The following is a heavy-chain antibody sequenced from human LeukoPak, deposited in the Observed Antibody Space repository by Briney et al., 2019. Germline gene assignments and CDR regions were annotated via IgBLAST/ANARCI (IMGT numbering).Heavy chain of an antibody. CDR3: ARHRLNYYDSSHDAFDI. D-gene: IGHD3-22*01. CDR2: IYPADSDT. Sequence: GESLKISCEASGYSSRNYWIAWVRQMPGKGPECMGLIYPADSDTRYSPSFQGQVTISADKSISTAYLQWSSLKASDTAMYYCARHRLNYYDSSHDAFDIWGQGTMVTVSS. V-gene: IGHV5-51*01. CDR1: GYSSRNYW. J-gene: IGHJ3*02.